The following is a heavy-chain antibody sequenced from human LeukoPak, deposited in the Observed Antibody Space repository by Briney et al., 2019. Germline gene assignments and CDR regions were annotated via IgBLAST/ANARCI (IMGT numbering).Heavy chain of an antibody. CDR3: ARINYGDWGVFDY. V-gene: IGHV3-66*01. J-gene: IGHJ4*02. Sequence: GGSLRLSCAASGFTVSSNCMSWVRQAPGKGLEWVSVIYSGGSTYYADSVKGRFTISRDNSKNTLYLQMNSLRAEDTAVYYCARINYGDWGVFDYWGQGTLVTVSS. CDR1: GFTVSSNC. CDR2: IYSGGST. D-gene: IGHD4-17*01.